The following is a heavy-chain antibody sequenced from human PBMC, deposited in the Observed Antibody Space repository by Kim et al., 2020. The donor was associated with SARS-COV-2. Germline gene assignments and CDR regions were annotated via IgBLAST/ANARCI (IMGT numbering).Heavy chain of an antibody. V-gene: IGHV3-33*01. CDR3: AGERDYYDSSGYRVTHAFDI. J-gene: IGHJ3*02. Sequence: GGSLRLSCAASGFTFSSYGMHWVRQAPGKGLEWVAVIWYDGSNKYYADSVKGRFTISRDNSKNTLYLQMNSLRAEDTAVYYCAGERDYYDSSGYRVTHAFDIWGQGTMVTVSS. CDR2: IWYDGSNK. CDR1: GFTFSSYG. D-gene: IGHD3-22*01.